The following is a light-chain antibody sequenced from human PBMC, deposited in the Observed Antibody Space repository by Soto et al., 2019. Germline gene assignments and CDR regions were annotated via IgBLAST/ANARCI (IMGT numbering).Light chain of an antibody. CDR3: QQLYRYPIT. CDR2: SAS. CDR1: QGISNS. V-gene: IGKV1-9*01. Sequence: DDQLTQSPSFMSLSAGDRVTITCRASQGISNSLAWYQQKPGKAPKLLIYSASTLQSGVPSRFSGGFSGTEFTLTISSLQPEDFATYYCQQLYRYPITSCQVGRLEI. J-gene: IGKJ5*01.